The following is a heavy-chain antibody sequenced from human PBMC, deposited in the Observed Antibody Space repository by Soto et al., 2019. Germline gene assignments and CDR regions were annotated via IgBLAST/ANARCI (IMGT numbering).Heavy chain of an antibody. CDR2: IYSNGRT. V-gene: IGHV4-59*01. CDR1: GGSISSYY. D-gene: IGHD1-1*01. J-gene: IGHJ4*02. Sequence: ASETLSLTCTGSGGSISSYYWTWIRQPPGKGLEWIGYIYSNGRTNYNPSLKSRVTISVDTSKNQFSLKLRSVIAADTAVYYFSSGVNWNDVSDYWGQGTLVTVSS. CDR3: SSGVNWNDVSDY.